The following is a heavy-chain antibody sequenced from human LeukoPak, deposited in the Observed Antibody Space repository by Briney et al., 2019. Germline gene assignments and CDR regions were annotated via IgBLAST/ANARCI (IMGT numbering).Heavy chain of an antibody. J-gene: IGHJ4*02. Sequence: PGGSLRLSCAASGFTFSSYSMNWVRQAPGKGLEWVSSISSSSSYIYYAGSVKGRFTISRDNAKNSLYLQMNSLRAEDTAVYYCARAVNYYDSSGYQYWGQGTLVTVSS. V-gene: IGHV3-21*01. CDR1: GFTFSSYS. CDR2: ISSSSSYI. D-gene: IGHD3-22*01. CDR3: ARAVNYYDSSGYQY.